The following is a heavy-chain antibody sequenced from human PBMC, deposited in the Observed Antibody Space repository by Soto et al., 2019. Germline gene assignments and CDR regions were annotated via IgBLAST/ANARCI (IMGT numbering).Heavy chain of an antibody. J-gene: IGHJ6*02. Sequence: PSEPLSLPCTVSGGSIGSSSYYWCWIRHPPGKGLGWIGSIYYSGSTYYNPSLKSRVTISVDTSKKQFSLKLSSVIAADTAVYYCARRGTCSGSPSCGMDVWGQGTTVTVS. CDR1: GGSIGSSSYY. D-gene: IGHD3-10*02. CDR2: IYYSGST. CDR3: ARRGTCSGSPSCGMDV. V-gene: IGHV4-39*01.